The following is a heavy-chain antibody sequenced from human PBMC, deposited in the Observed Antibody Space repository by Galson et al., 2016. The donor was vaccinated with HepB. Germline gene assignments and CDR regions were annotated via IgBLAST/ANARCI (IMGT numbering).Heavy chain of an antibody. V-gene: IGHV3-72*01. D-gene: IGHD2-15*01. J-gene: IGHJ4*02. CDR2: IRRKVNSSTT. CDR1: GFTFSDHY. CDR3: ARVVTNKWCFDY. Sequence: SLRLSCATSGFTFSDHYMDWVRQAPGKGLEWVGRIRRKVNSSTTEYAASVKGRFTISRDDSKNSLYLQMNSLKTEDTALYFCARVVTNKWCFDYWGQGTLVTVSS.